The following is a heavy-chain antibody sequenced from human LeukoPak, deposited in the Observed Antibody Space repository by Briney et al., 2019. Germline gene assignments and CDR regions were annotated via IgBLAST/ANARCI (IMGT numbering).Heavy chain of an antibody. CDR3: AKGVHYYDSSGSTFDI. Sequence: GGSLRLSCAASGFTFSSYGMHWVRQAPGKGLEWVGVIWYDGSNKYYADSVKGRSTISRDNSKNTLYLQMNSLRAEDTAVYYCAKGVHYYDSSGSTFDIWGQGTMVTVSS. V-gene: IGHV3-33*06. D-gene: IGHD3-22*01. J-gene: IGHJ3*02. CDR1: GFTFSSYG. CDR2: IWYDGSNK.